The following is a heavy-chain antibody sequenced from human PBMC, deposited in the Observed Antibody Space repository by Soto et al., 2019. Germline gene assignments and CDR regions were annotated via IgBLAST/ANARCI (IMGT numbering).Heavy chain of an antibody. D-gene: IGHD1-26*01. CDR2: ITSGGTT. CDR3: SRVLYATWSSFDY. Sequence: GGSLRLSCTASGFTFSSYEMTWVRQAPGKGLEWISYITSGGTTYYADSATGLFTISRDNATNSLYLHLNSLTAEDTAIYYCSRVLYATWSSFDYWGQGTLVTVSS. V-gene: IGHV3-48*03. CDR1: GFTFSSYE. J-gene: IGHJ4*02.